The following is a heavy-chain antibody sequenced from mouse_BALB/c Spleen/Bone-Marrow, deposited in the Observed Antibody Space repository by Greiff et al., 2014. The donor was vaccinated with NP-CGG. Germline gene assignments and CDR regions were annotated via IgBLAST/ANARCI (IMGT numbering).Heavy chain of an antibody. J-gene: IGHJ2*01. Sequence: QVHVKQSGAELASPGASVKMSCKASGYTFTDYTIQWVKQRPGQGLEWIGYVNPRSGYANYNQKFKDKATLTADKSSSTAFMQPSSLTSEDSAVYYCARPKGFALDYWGQGTALTVSS. CDR1: GYTFTDYT. CDR2: VNPRSGYA. V-gene: IGHV1-4*01. CDR3: ARPKGFALDY.